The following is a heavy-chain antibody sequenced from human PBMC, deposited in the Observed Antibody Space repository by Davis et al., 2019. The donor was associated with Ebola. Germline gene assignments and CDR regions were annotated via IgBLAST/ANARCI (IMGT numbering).Heavy chain of an antibody. CDR2: ISSSSTI. Sequence: GESLKISCSGSGFCFSSYSMNWLLQAPLTELDWVSYISSSSTIYYADCLKGRFTISRHNAKNSLYLQMNSLRAEDTAVYYCGGGSKIDYWGQGTLVTVSS. CDR1: GFCFSSYS. D-gene: IGHD4-23*01. CDR3: GGGSKIDY. V-gene: IGHV3-48*01. J-gene: IGHJ4*02.